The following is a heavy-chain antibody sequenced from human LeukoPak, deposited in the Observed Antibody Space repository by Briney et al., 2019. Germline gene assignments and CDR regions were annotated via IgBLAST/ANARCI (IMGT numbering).Heavy chain of an antibody. CDR2: VHYTGAT. V-gene: IGHV4-59*11. D-gene: IGHD2-21*02. J-gene: IGHJ4*02. CDR1: GGSINIHY. Sequence: PSETLSLTCTVSGGSINIHYWTWIRQPPGKGLEWIGFVHYTGATRYSPSLKSRITMSVDTAKNQFSLFLSSVTAADTAVYYCAREWDRAYCGGDCYVYFDYWGQGTLVTVSS. CDR3: AREWDRAYCGGDCYVYFDY.